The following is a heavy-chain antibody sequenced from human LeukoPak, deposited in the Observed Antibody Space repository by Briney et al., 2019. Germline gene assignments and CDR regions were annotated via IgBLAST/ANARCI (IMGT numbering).Heavy chain of an antibody. CDR1: GGSFSNYY. D-gene: IGHD4-17*01. V-gene: IGHV4-34*01. CDR2: INHSGST. CDR3: ARGSGTVTT. J-gene: IGHJ5*02. Sequence: SETLSLTCAVYGGSFSNYYWSWIRQPPGKGLEWIGEINHSGSTNYNPSLKSRVTISVDTSKNQLSLKLTSVTAADTAVYYCARGSGTVTTWGQGTLVTVSS.